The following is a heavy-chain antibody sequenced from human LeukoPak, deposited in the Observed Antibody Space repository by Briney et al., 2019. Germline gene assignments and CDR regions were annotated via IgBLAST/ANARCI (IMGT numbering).Heavy chain of an antibody. CDR2: IDSSSRTT. Sequence: GGSLRLSCAASGFTFSTYSMNWVRQAPGKGLEWVSFIDSSSRTTFYADSVKGRFTISRDNAKNSLFLQMNSLRAEDTAVYYCARRVPSQVITDYFDYWGQGTLVTVSS. D-gene: IGHD1-1*01. CDR3: ARRVPSQVITDYFDY. J-gene: IGHJ4*02. CDR1: GFTFSTYS. V-gene: IGHV3-48*04.